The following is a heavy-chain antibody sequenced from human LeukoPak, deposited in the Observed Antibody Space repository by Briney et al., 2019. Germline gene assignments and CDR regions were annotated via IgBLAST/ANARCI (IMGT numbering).Heavy chain of an antibody. D-gene: IGHD1-26*01. V-gene: IGHV4-34*01. Sequence: SETLSLTCAVYGGSFSGYYWSWIRQPPGKGLEWIGEINHSGSTNYNPSLESRVTISVDTSKNQFSLKLSSVTAADTAVYYCARGGGSYSWVAFDYWGQGTLVTVSS. CDR1: GGSFSGYY. CDR2: INHSGST. CDR3: ARGGGSYSWVAFDY. J-gene: IGHJ4*02.